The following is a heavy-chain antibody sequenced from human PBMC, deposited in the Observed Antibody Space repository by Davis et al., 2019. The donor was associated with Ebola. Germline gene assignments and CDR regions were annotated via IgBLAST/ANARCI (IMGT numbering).Heavy chain of an antibody. CDR3: AKEVSVWLVGYFDY. J-gene: IGHJ4*02. D-gene: IGHD6-19*01. CDR1: GFTFSSYA. V-gene: IGHV3-23*01. CDR2: ISGSGGST. Sequence: GESLKISCAAPGFTFSSYAMSWVRQAPGKGLEWVSAISGSGGSTYYADSVKGRFTISRDNSKNTLYLQMNSLRAEDTAVYYCAKEVSVWLVGYFDYWGQGTLVTVSS.